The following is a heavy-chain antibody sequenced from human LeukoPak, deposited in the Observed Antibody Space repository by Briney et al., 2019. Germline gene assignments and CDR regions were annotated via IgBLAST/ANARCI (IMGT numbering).Heavy chain of an antibody. CDR1: GFTFSSYA. D-gene: IGHD3-10*01. CDR3: AKELFYGSGSYDYYYYMDV. J-gene: IGHJ6*03. CDR2: ISGSGGST. V-gene: IGHV3-23*01. Sequence: GGSLRLSCAASGFTFSSYAMSWVRQAPGKGLEWVSAISGSGGSTYYADSVKGRFTISRDNSKNTLYLQMDSLRAEDTAVYYCAKELFYGSGSYDYYYYMDVWGKGTTVTVSS.